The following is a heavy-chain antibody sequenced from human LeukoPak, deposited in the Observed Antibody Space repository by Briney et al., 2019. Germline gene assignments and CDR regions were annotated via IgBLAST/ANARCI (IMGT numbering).Heavy chain of an antibody. CDR2: ISWNSGSI. J-gene: IGHJ4*02. CDR3: AKGGGSKSFDY. D-gene: IGHD3-16*01. V-gene: IGHV3-9*01. CDR1: GFTFDDYA. Sequence: GRSLRLSCAVSGFTFDDYAMHWVRQAPGKGLEWVSGISWNSGSIGYADSVKGRFTISRDNAKNSLYLQMNSLRAEDTALYYCAKGGGSKSFDYWGQGTLVTVSS.